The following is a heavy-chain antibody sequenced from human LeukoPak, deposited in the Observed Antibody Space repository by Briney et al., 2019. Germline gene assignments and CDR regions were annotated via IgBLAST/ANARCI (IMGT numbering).Heavy chain of an antibody. J-gene: IGHJ3*01. CDR3: ARLYSSSTPGPV. CDR1: GYIFSNYW. Sequence: GESLKISCKGSGYIFSNYWIGWVRQMPGKGLEWMGIIYPGDSDTRYSPSFQGQVTISADKSISTAYLQWSSLKASDTAMYYCARLYSSSTPGPVWGQGTMVTVSS. CDR2: IYPGDSDT. V-gene: IGHV5-51*01. D-gene: IGHD6-6*01.